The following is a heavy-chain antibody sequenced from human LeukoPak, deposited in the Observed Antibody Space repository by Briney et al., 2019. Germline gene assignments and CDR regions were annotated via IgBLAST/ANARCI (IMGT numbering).Heavy chain of an antibody. CDR1: GYTFTAHY. D-gene: IGHD1-1*01. V-gene: IGHV1-2*02. J-gene: IGHJ4*02. CDR2: INPNSGGT. CDR3: ARVSGARLGTTGTTSGRRFDY. Sequence: ASVKVSCKASGYTFTAHYMHWVRQAPGQGLEWMGWINPNSGGTNYAQKFQGRVTMTRDTSISTAYMELSRLRSDDTAVYYCARVSGARLGTTGTTSGRRFDYWGQGTLVTVSS.